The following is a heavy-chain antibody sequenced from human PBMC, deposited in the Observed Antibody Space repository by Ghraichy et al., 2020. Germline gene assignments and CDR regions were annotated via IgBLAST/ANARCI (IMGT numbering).Heavy chain of an antibody. CDR3: ARQFFGYSYGYVFDS. J-gene: IGHJ4*02. D-gene: IGHD5-18*01. CDR2: IYYSGTT. V-gene: IGHV4-39*01. CDR1: GGSISSSSHY. Sequence: SETLSLTCTVSGGSISSSSHYWGWIRQPPGKGLEWIGSIYYSGTTYYNPSLKSRVTISVDTSKIQFSLKLSSVTAADTAVYYCARQFFGYSYGYVFDSWGQGTLVTVSS.